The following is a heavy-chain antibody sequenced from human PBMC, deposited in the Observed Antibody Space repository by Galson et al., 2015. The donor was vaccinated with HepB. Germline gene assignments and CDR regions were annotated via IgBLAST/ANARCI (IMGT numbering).Heavy chain of an antibody. J-gene: IGHJ3*02. CDR1: GFTFSGSA. CDR3: TTVPHAFDI. V-gene: IGHV3-73*01. CDR2: IRSKANSYAT. Sequence: SLRLSCAASGFTFSGSAMHWVRQASGKGLEWVGRIRSKANSYATAYAASVKGRFTISRDDSKNTAYLQMNSLKTEDTAVYYCTTVPHAFDIWGQGTMVTVSS.